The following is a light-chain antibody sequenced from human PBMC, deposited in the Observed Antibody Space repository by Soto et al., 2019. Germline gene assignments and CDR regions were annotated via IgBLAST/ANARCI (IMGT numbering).Light chain of an antibody. V-gene: IGKV2-28*01. J-gene: IGKJ3*01. Sequence: DIVMTQSPLSLSVTPGEPASISCRSSQSLLHSNGYNYVDWYVQRPGQSPLLLIYLGSTRASGVPDRFSGSGSATDFTLKIRRVEAEDVGVYYCMQGLQILFTFGPGTTVDFK. CDR2: LGS. CDR1: QSLLHSNGYNY. CDR3: MQGLQILFT.